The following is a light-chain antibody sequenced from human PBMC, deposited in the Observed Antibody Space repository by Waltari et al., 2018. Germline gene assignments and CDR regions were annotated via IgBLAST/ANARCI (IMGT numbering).Light chain of an antibody. CDR2: QDN. CDR3: QAWDRSTTGV. J-gene: IGLJ2*01. CDR1: KLGHKY. Sequence: SYELTQTPSVSVSPGETASITCSGDKLGHKYACWYQQKPGQSPVLCIYQDNKRRSGIRGRVSCSNSGNTATLTISGTQAMDEADYYCQAWDRSTTGVFGGGTKLTVL. V-gene: IGLV3-1*01.